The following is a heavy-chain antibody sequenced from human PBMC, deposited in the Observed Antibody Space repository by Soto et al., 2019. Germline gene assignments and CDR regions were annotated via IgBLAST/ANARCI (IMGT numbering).Heavy chain of an antibody. D-gene: IGHD6-25*01. Sequence: GGSLRLSCAASRFTFSIYWMHWVRQAPGKGLVWVSRVSSDGSSRDYADSVKGRFTISRDNAKNTLYLQMNSLRAEDTAVYYCVRGPPGQRGSWFDPGGQGTLVTVSS. CDR3: VRGPPGQRGSWFDP. V-gene: IGHV3-74*01. CDR1: RFTFSIYW. J-gene: IGHJ5*02. CDR2: VSSDGSSR.